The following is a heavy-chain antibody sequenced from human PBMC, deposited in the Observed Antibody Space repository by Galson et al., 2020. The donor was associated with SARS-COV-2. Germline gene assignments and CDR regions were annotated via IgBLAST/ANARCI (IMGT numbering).Heavy chain of an antibody. CDR1: GGSISSGAYF. J-gene: IGHJ4*02. CDR2: IYNSGST. Sequence: SETLSLTCAVSGGSISSGAYFWSWIRQHPGKGLEWIGYIYNSGSTYYNPSLKSRASISIDPSKNHFSLKLSSVTAADTAVYYCARIYDSSGYSYWGQGTLVTVSS. V-gene: IGHV4-31*11. D-gene: IGHD3-22*01. CDR3: ARIYDSSGYSY.